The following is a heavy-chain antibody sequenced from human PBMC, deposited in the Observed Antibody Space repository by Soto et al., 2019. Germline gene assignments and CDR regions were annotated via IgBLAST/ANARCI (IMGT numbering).Heavy chain of an antibody. CDR3: AKIALVGSFGFELARDY. CDR2: ISFSGHNT. D-gene: IGHD2-8*02. V-gene: IGHV3-23*01. J-gene: IGHJ4*02. CDR1: GFIFTDYA. Sequence: PGGSLRLSCVASGFIFTDYAMSWVRQGPGKGLEWVAGISFSGHNTNYADSVKGRFITSRDNSKNTLYLLMNRLRTEDIGIYYCAKIALVGSFGFELARDYWGQGTLVTVSS.